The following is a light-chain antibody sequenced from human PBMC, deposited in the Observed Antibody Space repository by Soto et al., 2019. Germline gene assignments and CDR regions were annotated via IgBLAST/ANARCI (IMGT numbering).Light chain of an antibody. Sequence: QSVLTQPPSASGSHGQSVTISCTGTSSDVGGYNYVSWYQQHPGKAPKLMIYNVSRRPSGVPDRFSGSKSGNTASLTVSGLQAEDEADYYCCSYAGSNNVFGTGTKVTVL. CDR2: NVS. CDR3: CSYAGSNNV. V-gene: IGLV2-8*01. CDR1: SSDVGGYNY. J-gene: IGLJ1*01.